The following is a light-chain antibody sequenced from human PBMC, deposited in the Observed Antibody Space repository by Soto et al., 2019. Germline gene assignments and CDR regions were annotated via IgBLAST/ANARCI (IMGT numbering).Light chain of an antibody. CDR1: QSVSSS. CDR2: GAS. Sequence: EVVMTQSPDTLSVSPGERATLSCRASQSVSSSLAWYQQKPGQAPRLLIYGASTRATGVPARFSGSGSGTEFTLIISSLQSEDVAVYYCQQFHNWPPWTFGQGTRVEIK. CDR3: QQFHNWPPWT. V-gene: IGKV3-15*01. J-gene: IGKJ1*01.